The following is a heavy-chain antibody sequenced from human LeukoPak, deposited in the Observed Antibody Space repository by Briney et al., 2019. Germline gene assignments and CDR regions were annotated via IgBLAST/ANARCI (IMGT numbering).Heavy chain of an antibody. Sequence: SETLSLTCTVSGGSISSNSYYWGWIRQPPGKGLEWIGSIYYSGSTYYNSSLKSRVTISVDTSKNQFSLKMSSVTAADTAVYFCARGGPPGYYYDYYMDVWGKGTTVTISS. V-gene: IGHV4-39*07. CDR1: GGSISSNSYY. CDR3: ARGGPPGYYYDYYMDV. CDR2: IYYSGST. J-gene: IGHJ6*03.